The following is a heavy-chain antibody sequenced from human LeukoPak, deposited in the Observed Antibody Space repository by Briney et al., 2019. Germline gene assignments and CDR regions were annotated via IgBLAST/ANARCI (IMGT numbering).Heavy chain of an antibody. J-gene: IGHJ4*02. CDR1: GFTFSSYS. Sequence: GGSLRLSCAASGFTFSSYSMNWVRQAPGKGLEWVSSISSSSSYIYYADSVKGRFTISRDSAKNSLYLQMNSLRAEDTAVYYCARDIAAADTSGFGYWGQGTLVTVSS. CDR2: ISSSSSYI. CDR3: ARDIAAADTSGFGY. D-gene: IGHD6-13*01. V-gene: IGHV3-21*01.